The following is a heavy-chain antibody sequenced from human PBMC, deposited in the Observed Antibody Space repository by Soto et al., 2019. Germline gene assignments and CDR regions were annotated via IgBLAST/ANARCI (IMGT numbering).Heavy chain of an antibody. J-gene: IGHJ4*02. CDR2: ISWNSGSI. V-gene: IGHV3-9*01. Sequence: EVQLVESGGGLVQPGRSLRLSCAASGFTFDDYAMHWVRQAPGKGLEWVSGISWNSGSIGYADSVKGRFTISRDNTKNSLYLQMNSLRAEDTALYYCAKGDHGKAAGTHVDYWGQGTLVTVSS. CDR1: GFTFDDYA. D-gene: IGHD6-13*01. CDR3: AKGDHGKAAGTHVDY.